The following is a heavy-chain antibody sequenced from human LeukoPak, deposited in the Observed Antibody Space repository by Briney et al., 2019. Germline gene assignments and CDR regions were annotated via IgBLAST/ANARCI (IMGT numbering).Heavy chain of an antibody. CDR1: GFTFSSYW. J-gene: IGHJ4*02. Sequence: GGSLRLSCAASGFTFSSYWMSWVRQAPGKGLEWVANIKQDGSEKYYVDSVKGRFTISRDNAKNSLYLQMNSLRAEDTAVYYCARVTSAWFTGLGYWGQGTLVAVSS. D-gene: IGHD6-19*01. CDR3: ARVTSAWFTGLGY. CDR2: IKQDGSEK. V-gene: IGHV3-7*02.